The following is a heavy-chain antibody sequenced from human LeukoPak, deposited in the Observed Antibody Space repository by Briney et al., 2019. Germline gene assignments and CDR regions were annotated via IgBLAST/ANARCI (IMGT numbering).Heavy chain of an antibody. J-gene: IGHJ3*02. Sequence: GASVNVSCKASGGTFISYAISWVRQAPGQGLEWMGGIIPIFGTANYAQKFQGRVTITADESTSTAYMELSSLRSEDTAVYYCARGRSEGSGPDNAFDIWGQGTMVTVSS. CDR3: ARGRSEGSGPDNAFDI. CDR1: GGTFISYA. V-gene: IGHV1-69*13. CDR2: IIPIFGTA. D-gene: IGHD3-10*01.